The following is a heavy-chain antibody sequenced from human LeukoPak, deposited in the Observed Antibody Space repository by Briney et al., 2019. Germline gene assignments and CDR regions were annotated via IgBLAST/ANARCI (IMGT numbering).Heavy chain of an antibody. J-gene: IGHJ4*02. CDR1: GGSISRDNW. CDR3: ARGSKVYCSGGSCYSAFVY. Sequence: SETLSLTCAVSGGSISRDNWWSWVRQPPGKGLEWIGEIYHTGGANYNPSLKSRVTISVDTSKNQFSLKLSSVTAADTAVYYCARGSKVYCSGGSCYSAFVYWGQGTLVTVSS. V-gene: IGHV4-4*02. D-gene: IGHD2-15*01. CDR2: IYHTGGA.